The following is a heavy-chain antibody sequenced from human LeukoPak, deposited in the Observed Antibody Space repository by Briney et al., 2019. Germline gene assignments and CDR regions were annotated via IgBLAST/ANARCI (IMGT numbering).Heavy chain of an antibody. D-gene: IGHD5-18*01. CDR2: LTSGGVSA. V-gene: IGHV3-11*04. CDR1: GFTLSDYS. CDR3: ASSLNTVMVSPYYLEY. J-gene: IGHJ4*02. Sequence: GGSLRLSCAASGFTLSDYSMTWVRQAPGQGLEWISFLTSGGVSAFYADSVRGRFAVSRDDARNSLSLYMNTLRADDTAVYYCASSLNTVMVSPYYLEYWGPGTLVTVSS.